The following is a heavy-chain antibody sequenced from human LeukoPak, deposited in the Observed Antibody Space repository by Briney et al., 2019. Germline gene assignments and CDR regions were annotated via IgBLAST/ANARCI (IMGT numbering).Heavy chain of an antibody. J-gene: IGHJ5*02. D-gene: IGHD3-22*01. CDR2: IYTSWSN. V-gene: IGHV4-4*07. CDR3: ARGGPVYYYDSSGQNWFDP. Sequence: PSETLSLTCTVSSRSISSYYWSWTRQPAGKGLEWIGRIYTSWSNNYNTSLKSRFTMSVDTSKNQFSLKMSSVTAADTAMYYCARGGPVYYYDSSGQNWFDPWGQGTLVTVSS. CDR1: SRSISSYY.